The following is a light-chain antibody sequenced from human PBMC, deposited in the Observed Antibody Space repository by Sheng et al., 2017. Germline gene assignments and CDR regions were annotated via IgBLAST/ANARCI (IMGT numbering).Light chain of an antibody. CDR1: TGAVTSAHY. J-gene: IGLJ2*01. V-gene: IGLV7-46*01. CDR2: DTS. Sequence: QAVVTQEPSLTVSPGGTVTLTCGSSTGAVTSAHYPYWFQQKPGQAPRTLIYDTSNKHSWTPARFSGSLLGGKAALTLSGAQHEDEAEYYCLLSFNGARGVFGGGTKLTVL. CDR3: LLSFNGARGV.